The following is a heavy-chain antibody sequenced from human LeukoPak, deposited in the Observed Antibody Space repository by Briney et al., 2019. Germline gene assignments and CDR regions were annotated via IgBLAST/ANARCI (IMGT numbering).Heavy chain of an antibody. V-gene: IGHV4-59*01. J-gene: IGHJ4*02. D-gene: IGHD1-1*01. Sequence: TSETLSLTCTVSGVSISTYYWSWVRQPPGKGLEWLGYIYYSGSTNYNPSLKSRVTISVDTSKNQFSLKLSSVTAADTAVYYCARYTEVQLDHYFDYWGQGTLVTVSS. CDR2: IYYSGST. CDR3: ARYTEVQLDHYFDY. CDR1: GVSISTYY.